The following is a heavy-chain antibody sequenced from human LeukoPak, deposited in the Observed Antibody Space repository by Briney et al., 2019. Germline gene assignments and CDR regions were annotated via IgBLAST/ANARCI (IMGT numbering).Heavy chain of an antibody. CDR1: GFTFSSYA. Sequence: GSLRLSCAASGFTFSSYAMSWVRQAPGKGLEWVSAISGSGGSTYYADSVKGRFTISRDNSKNTLYLQMNSLRAEDTAVYYCAKSRLLWFGELLDYWGQGTLVTVSS. V-gene: IGHV3-23*01. D-gene: IGHD3-10*01. CDR3: AKSRLLWFGELLDY. J-gene: IGHJ4*02. CDR2: ISGSGGST.